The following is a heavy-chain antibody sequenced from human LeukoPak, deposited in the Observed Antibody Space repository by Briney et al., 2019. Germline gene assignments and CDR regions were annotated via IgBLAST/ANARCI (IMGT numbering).Heavy chain of an antibody. V-gene: IGHV3-21*01. CDR2: ISSSSSYI. CDR3: ARDQEWLFHFDY. D-gene: IGHD6-19*01. Sequence: SGGSLRLSCAASGFTSSSYAMSWVRQAPGKGLEWVSSISSSSSYIYYADSVKGRFTISRDNAKNSLYLQMNSLRAEDTAVYYCARDQEWLFHFDYWGQGTLVTVSS. CDR1: GFTSSSYA. J-gene: IGHJ4*02.